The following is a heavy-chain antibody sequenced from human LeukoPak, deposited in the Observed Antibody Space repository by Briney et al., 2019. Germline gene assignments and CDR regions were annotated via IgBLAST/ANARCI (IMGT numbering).Heavy chain of an antibody. Sequence: SETLSLTCTVSGGSISSYYWSWIRQPPGKGLEWIGSIYYSGSTYYNPSLKSRVTISVDTSKNQFSLKLSSVTAADTAVYYCAGGVVPFYYGMDVWGQGTTVTVSS. D-gene: IGHD3-3*01. V-gene: IGHV4-59*05. CDR1: GGSISSYY. CDR2: IYYSGST. J-gene: IGHJ6*02. CDR3: AGGVVPFYYGMDV.